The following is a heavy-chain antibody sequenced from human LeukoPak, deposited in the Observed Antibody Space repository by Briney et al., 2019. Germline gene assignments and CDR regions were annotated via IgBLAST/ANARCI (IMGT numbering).Heavy chain of an antibody. CDR1: GFTFSSYW. D-gene: IGHD3-16*02. V-gene: IGHV3-7*01. Sequence: PGGSLRLSCAASGFTFSSYWMSWVRQAPGKGLEWVANIKQDGSEKYYVDSVKGRFTISRDNAKNSLYLQMNSLGAEDTAVYYCARAYDYVWGSYRSLDYWGQGTLVTVSS. CDR3: ARAYDYVWGSYRSLDY. J-gene: IGHJ4*02. CDR2: IKQDGSEK.